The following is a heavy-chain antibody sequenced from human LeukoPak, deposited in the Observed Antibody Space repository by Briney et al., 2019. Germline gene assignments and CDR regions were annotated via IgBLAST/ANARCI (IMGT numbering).Heavy chain of an antibody. J-gene: IGHJ4*02. CDR2: INPNSSGT. Sequence: GASVKASCKASGYTFTGYYMHWVRQAPGQGLEWMGRINPNSSGTNYAQKFQRRITMTRDTSISTAYMELSRLRSDDTAVYYCAWSGSYLGFDYGGQGTLVTVSS. D-gene: IGHD1-26*01. CDR1: GYTFTGYY. CDR3: AWSGSYLGFDY. V-gene: IGHV1-2*06.